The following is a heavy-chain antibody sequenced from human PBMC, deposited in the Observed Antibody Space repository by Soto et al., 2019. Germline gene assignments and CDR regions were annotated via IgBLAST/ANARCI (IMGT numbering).Heavy chain of an antibody. V-gene: IGHV1-2*04. CDR3: ARDGSYIVATITLDY. J-gene: IGHJ4*02. D-gene: IGHD5-12*01. CDR1: GYTFTGYY. Sequence: ASVKVSCKASGYTFTGYYMHWVRQAPGQGLEWMGWINPNSGGTNYAQKFQGWVTMTRDTSISTAYMELNRLRSDDTAVYYCARDGSYIVATITLDYWGQGTLVTVSS. CDR2: INPNSGGT.